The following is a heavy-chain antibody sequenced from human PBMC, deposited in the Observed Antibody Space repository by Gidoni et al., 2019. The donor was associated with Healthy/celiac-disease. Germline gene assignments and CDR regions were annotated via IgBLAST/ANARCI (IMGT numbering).Heavy chain of an antibody. Sequence: QVQLVASGGGVVQHGGSLRLSCAASGFTFSSYGMQWVRQAAGQGLEWVAFVRHDGSSKYYADSVKGRFTISRDNSKNTLYLQMNSLRAEDTAVYYWAKDVVVVAAYYYGMDVWGQGTTVTVSS. J-gene: IGHJ6*02. CDR2: VRHDGSSK. V-gene: IGHV3-30*02. CDR3: AKDVVVVAAYYYGMDV. CDR1: GFTFSSYG. D-gene: IGHD2-15*01.